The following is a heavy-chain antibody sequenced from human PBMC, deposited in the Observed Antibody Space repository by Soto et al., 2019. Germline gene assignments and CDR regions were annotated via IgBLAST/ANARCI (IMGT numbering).Heavy chain of an antibody. J-gene: IGHJ4*02. D-gene: IGHD6-6*01. Sequence: PLSLSCAASGFPFSDYGIHWVRQAPGEGLEWVAVIWFDGSNEYYADSVKGRFTISRDNSKNTLFLQMNSLRADDTAVYYCAMGASSSYYWGQGTLVTVSS. CDR2: IWFDGSNE. CDR1: GFPFSDYG. CDR3: AMGASSSYY. V-gene: IGHV3-33*01.